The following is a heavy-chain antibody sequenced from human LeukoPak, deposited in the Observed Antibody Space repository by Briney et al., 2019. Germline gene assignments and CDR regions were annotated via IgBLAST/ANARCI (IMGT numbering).Heavy chain of an antibody. Sequence: QPSDTLSLTCTVSGVSISSYYWSWIRHPPGKGLEWSWYIYYSWSTKYNPSLKRRLNISVDTSKKQFSVKLRSVTAADAAVYYCARNIAAAGPLYFYYYAMDVWGQGATVTVSS. J-gene: IGHJ6*02. CDR3: ARNIAAAGPLYFYYYAMDV. CDR2: IYYSWST. D-gene: IGHD6-13*01. V-gene: IGHV4-59*12. CDR1: GVSISSYY.